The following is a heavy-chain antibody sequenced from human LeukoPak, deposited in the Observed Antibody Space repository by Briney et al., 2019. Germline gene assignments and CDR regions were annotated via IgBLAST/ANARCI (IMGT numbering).Heavy chain of an antibody. CDR1: GYTFISHA. V-gene: IGHV1-3*04. J-gene: IGHJ5*02. CDR3: ARGVPGYCSGGSCYPMYP. D-gene: IGHD2-15*01. Sequence: ASVKVSCTASGYTFISHAIHWVRQAPGQRLEWMGWINIGNGNTKYSQNFQGRITITRDTSATTAYMDLSSLRSEDTAVYYCARGVPGYCSGGSCYPMYPWGQGTLVTVSS. CDR2: INIGNGNT.